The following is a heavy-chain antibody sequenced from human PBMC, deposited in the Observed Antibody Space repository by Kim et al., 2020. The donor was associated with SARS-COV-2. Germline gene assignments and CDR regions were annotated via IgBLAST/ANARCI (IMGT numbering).Heavy chain of an antibody. CDR2: ISRSSSHL. J-gene: IGHJ6*02. Sequence: GGSLRLSCAASGFTFSSYSMNWVRQAPGKGLEWVSSISRSSSHLYYADSVKGRFTISRDNAKNSLYLQMNSLRAEDTAVYYCARGSNGLVVWCQGTTVA. CDR3: ARGSNGLVV. V-gene: IGHV3-21*01. CDR1: GFTFSSYS.